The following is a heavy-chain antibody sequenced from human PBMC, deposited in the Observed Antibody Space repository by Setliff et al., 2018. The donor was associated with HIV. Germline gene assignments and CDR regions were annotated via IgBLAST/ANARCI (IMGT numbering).Heavy chain of an antibody. D-gene: IGHD2-21*02. CDR3: ARDGLTVPYCGGDCYDWYFDL. CDR1: GYTFTNFG. CDR2: ISAGNGNT. J-gene: IGHJ2*01. V-gene: IGHV1-18*01. Sequence: ASVKVSCKASGYTFTNFGIGWVRQAPGQGLEWMGWISAGNGNTKYSQKFQGRVTITRDTSASTAYMELSSLRSEDTAVYYCARDGLTVPYCGGDCYDWYFDLWGRGTLVTVSS.